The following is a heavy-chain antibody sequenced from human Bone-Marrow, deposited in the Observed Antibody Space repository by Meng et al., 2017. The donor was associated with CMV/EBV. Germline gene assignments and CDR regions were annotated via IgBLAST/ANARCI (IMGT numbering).Heavy chain of an antibody. J-gene: IGHJ6*02. Sequence: GGSLRLSCAASGFTFSSFAMHWVRQAPGKGLEWVAVISYDGSNKYYADSVKGRFTISRDNSKNTLYLQMNSLRAEDTAVYYCPRWGQLVNYGMGVWGQGSTVTVSS. CDR2: ISYDGSNK. D-gene: IGHD6-6*01. CDR1: GFTFSSFA. CDR3: PRWGQLVNYGMGV. V-gene: IGHV3-30*04.